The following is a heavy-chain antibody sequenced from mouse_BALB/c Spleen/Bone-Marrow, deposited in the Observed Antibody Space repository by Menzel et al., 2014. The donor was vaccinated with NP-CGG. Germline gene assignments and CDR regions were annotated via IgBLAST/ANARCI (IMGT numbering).Heavy chain of an antibody. J-gene: IGHJ2*02. CDR2: IEPSDSYT. D-gene: IGHD1-1*01. CDR1: GYTFTNYW. CDR3: ARGRTTVVSDY. Sequence: VQLPQSGAEVVKPGASVKVSCKASGYTFTNYWMQWVKQRPGQGLEWIGEIEPSDSYTNYNQDFKGKATLTVDKSSSTADMQLSSLTSEDAAVYYWARGRTTVVSDYWGQGTSLTGSS. V-gene: IGHV1-69*02.